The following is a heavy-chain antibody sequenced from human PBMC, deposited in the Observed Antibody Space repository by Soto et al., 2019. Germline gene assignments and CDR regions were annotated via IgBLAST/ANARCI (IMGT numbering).Heavy chain of an antibody. CDR3: ARSLDYGDFVFDY. CDR2: ITSSSSYT. CDR1: GFPFSDYY. V-gene: IGHV3-11*06. D-gene: IGHD4-17*01. Sequence: GGSLRLSCAASGFPFSDYYMSWIRQAPGKGLEWVSYITSSSSYTNNADSVKGRFTISRDNAKNSLYLQMNSLRAEDTAVYYCARSLDYGDFVFDYWGQGTLVTVSS. J-gene: IGHJ4*02.